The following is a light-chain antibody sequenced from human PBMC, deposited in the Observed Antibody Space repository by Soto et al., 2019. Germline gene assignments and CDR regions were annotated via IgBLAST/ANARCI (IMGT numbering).Light chain of an antibody. J-gene: IGLJ1*01. CDR2: EVS. CDR3: CSYAGSSTLV. V-gene: IGLV2-23*02. Sequence: QSVLTQPASVSGSPGQSITISCTGTSSDVGNYNLVSWFQQHPGKAPKLMIYEVSKRPSGVSNRFSGSKSGNTASLTISGLQAEDEADYYCCSYAGSSTLVFGTGTKVTGL. CDR1: SSDVGNYNL.